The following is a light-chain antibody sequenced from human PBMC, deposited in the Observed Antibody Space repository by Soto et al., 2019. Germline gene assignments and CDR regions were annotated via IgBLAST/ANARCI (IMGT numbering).Light chain of an antibody. CDR2: EGS. J-gene: IGLJ2*01. CDR3: CSYAGSSTFV. Sequence: QSVLTQPASVSGSPGQSITISCTGTSNDVGSYNLVSWYQQHPGKAPKLMIYEGSKRPSGVSNRFSGCKSDNTASLTISGLQAEDEADYYCCSYAGSSTFVFGGGTKVTVL. CDR1: SNDVGSYNL. V-gene: IGLV2-23*03.